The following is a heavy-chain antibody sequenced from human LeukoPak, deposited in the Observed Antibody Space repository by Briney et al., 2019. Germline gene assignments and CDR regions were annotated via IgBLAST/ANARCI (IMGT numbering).Heavy chain of an antibody. V-gene: IGHV4-34*01. J-gene: IGHJ4*02. CDR2: INHSGST. D-gene: IGHD3-22*01. Sequence: SETLSLTCAVYGGSFSGYYWSWIRQPPGKGLEWIGEINHSGSTNYNPSLKSRVTISVDTSKNQFSLKLSSVTAADTAVYYCAREAAYYYDSSGYYCDYWGQGTLVAVSS. CDR3: AREAAYYYDSSGYYCDY. CDR1: GGSFSGYY.